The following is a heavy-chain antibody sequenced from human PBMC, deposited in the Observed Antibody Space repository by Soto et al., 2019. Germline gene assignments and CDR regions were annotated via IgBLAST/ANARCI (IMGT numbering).Heavy chain of an antibody. J-gene: IGHJ4*02. CDR3: ARATPAGSADF. V-gene: IGHV4-31*03. CDR1: GGSNIRDGYY. D-gene: IGHD2-2*01. CDR2: ISYRGSS. Sequence: QVQLQESGPGLVKPSQTLSLTCTVSGGSNIRDGYYWSWIRQHPGKGLEWIAYISYRGSSYSNPSLKSRVTISADTSKNQFSLRLTSVTAADTAVYFCARATPAGSADFWGKGTLVTVSS.